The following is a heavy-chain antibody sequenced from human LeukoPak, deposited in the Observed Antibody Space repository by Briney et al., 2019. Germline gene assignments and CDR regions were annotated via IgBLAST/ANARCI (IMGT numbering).Heavy chain of an antibody. J-gene: IGHJ6*02. V-gene: IGHV3-23*01. D-gene: IGHD5-24*01. CDR3: AKDLQYSYYYYGMDV. Sequence: GRSLRLSCVASGFTASSYAMSWVRQAPGKGLEWVSGISGSGGDTYYADSVKGRFTISRDNSKNTLYLQMNSLRADDTAVYFCAKDLQYSYYYYGMDVWGQGTTVTVSS. CDR2: ISGSGGDT. CDR1: GFTASSYA.